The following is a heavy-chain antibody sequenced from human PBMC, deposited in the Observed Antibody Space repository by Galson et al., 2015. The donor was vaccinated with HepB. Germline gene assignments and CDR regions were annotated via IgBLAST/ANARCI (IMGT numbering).Heavy chain of an antibody. CDR2: IDPSDSYT. J-gene: IGHJ3*02. D-gene: IGHD2-2*01. CDR3: ARLTNTVVVPAATHDAFDI. Sequence: QSGAEVTKPGESLRISCKGSGYSFTSYWISWVRQMPGKGLEWMGRIDPSDSYTNYSPSFQGHVTISADKSISTAYLQWSSLKASDTAMYYCARLTNTVVVPAATHDAFDIWGQGTMVTVSS. CDR1: GYSFTSYW. V-gene: IGHV5-10-1*01.